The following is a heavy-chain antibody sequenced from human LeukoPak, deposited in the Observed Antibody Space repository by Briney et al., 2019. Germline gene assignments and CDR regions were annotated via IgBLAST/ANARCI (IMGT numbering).Heavy chain of an antibody. CDR1: GVSISTSRYY. Sequence: SETLSPTCTVSGVSISTSRYYWGWIRQPPGKGLEWIGNIYYTGPTYYNASLESRVTISVDTSKNQFSLKLSSVTAADTAVYYCASVDTAMAGFDYWGQGTLVTVSS. D-gene: IGHD5-18*01. CDR2: IYYTGPT. CDR3: ASVDTAMAGFDY. V-gene: IGHV4-39*07. J-gene: IGHJ4*02.